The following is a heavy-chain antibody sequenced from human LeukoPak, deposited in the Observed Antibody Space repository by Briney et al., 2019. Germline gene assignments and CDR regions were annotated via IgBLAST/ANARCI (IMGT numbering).Heavy chain of an antibody. D-gene: IGHD2-2*01. CDR2: INWNGGST. J-gene: IGHJ4*02. V-gene: IGHV3-20*01. CDR1: GLTFDDYG. Sequence: PGGSLRLSCAASGLTFDDYGMSWVRHAPGKGLEWVSGINWNGGSTVYADSVKGRFNIYRDNAKNSLYLQMNSLRAEDTALYHCARTSCSSTSCPPDYWGQGTLVTVSS. CDR3: ARTSCSSTSCPPDY.